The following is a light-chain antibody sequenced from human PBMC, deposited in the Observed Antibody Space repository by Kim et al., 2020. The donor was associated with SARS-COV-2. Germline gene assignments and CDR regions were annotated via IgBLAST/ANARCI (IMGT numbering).Light chain of an antibody. CDR3: NSRDSSGNHLV. CDR1: NLRNYY. CDR2: GKN. Sequence: SSELTQDPVVSVALGQTVSITCRGDNLRNYYANWFQQKPGRAPALVIFGKNNRPSGIPVRFSGSSSGNTASLTIAGAQAEDEADYYCNSRDSSGNHLVFG. V-gene: IGLV3-19*01. J-gene: IGLJ2*01.